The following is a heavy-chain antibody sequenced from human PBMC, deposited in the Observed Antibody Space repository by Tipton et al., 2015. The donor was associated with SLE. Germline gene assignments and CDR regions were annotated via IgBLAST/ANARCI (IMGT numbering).Heavy chain of an antibody. CDR3: VRADRYYYYYGMDV. CDR1: GGSISSHY. J-gene: IGHJ6*02. CDR2: IYYSGST. D-gene: IGHD3-22*01. Sequence: TLSLTCTVSGGSISSHYWSWIRQPPGKGLEWIGYIYYSGSTNYNPSLKSRVTISVDTSKNQFSLKLSSVTAADTAVYYCVRADRYYYYYGMDVWGQGTTVTVSS. V-gene: IGHV4-59*11.